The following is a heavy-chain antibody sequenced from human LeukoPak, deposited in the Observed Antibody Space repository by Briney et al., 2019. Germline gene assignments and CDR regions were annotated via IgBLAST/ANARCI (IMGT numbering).Heavy chain of an antibody. CDR2: IYYSGST. V-gene: IGHV4-59*06. Sequence: KPSETLSLTCTVSGGSISSYYWSWIRQPPGKGLEWIGYIYYSGSTYYNPSLKSRVTISVDTSKNQFSLKLSSVTAADTAVYYCARVEAYYYDSSGYYVGFFDYWGQGTLVTVSS. J-gene: IGHJ4*02. D-gene: IGHD3-22*01. CDR3: ARVEAYYYDSSGYYVGFFDY. CDR1: GGSISSYY.